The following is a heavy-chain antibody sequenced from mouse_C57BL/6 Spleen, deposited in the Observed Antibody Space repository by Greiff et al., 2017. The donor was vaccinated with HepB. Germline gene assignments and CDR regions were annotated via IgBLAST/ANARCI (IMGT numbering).Heavy chain of an antibody. CDR3: ARENYDYYAMDY. Sequence: EVQLVESGGGLVQSGRSLRLSCATSGFTFSDFYMEWVRQAPGKGLEWIAASRNKANDYTTEYSASVKGRFIVSRDTSQSILYLQMNALRAEDTAIYYCARENYDYYAMDYWGQGTSVTVSS. D-gene: IGHD1-1*02. J-gene: IGHJ4*01. CDR1: GFTFSDFY. V-gene: IGHV7-1*01. CDR2: SRNKANDYTT.